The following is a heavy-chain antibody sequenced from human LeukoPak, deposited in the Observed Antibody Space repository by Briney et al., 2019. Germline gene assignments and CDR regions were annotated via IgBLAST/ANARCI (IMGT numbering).Heavy chain of an antibody. D-gene: IGHD1-26*01. Sequence: SETLSLTCNVSGGSLSIGEFFWGWVRQPPGKGLEWVGSYSYTGTTFYNPSLNSRVPISGDTINNQLTLKITSVTAADTALYSCARHVQGSGSFHFDTWGQGALATVSS. CDR2: YSYTGTT. J-gene: IGHJ4*02. CDR3: ARHVQGSGSFHFDT. CDR1: GGSLSIGEFF. V-gene: IGHV4-39*01.